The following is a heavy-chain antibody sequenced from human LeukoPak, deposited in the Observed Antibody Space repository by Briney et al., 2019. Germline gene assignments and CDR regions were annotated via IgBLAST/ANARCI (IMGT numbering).Heavy chain of an antibody. CDR1: GYTFTSYD. Sequence: ASVKVSCKASGYTFTSYDINWVRQATGQGLEWMGWMNPNSGSTGYAQKFQGRVTMTRNTSISTAYMELSSLRSEDTVVYYCARVGTMVRGVINYWGQGTLVTVSS. J-gene: IGHJ4*02. V-gene: IGHV1-8*01. CDR2: MNPNSGST. CDR3: ARVGTMVRGVINY. D-gene: IGHD3-10*01.